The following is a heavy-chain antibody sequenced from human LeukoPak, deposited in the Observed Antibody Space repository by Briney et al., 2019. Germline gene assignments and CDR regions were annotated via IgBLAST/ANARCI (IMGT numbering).Heavy chain of an antibody. CDR3: AMVTPYYFDY. Sequence: GSVKVSCKASGYTFTNYDINWVRQATGQGLEWMGWMNPNSGNTGYAQKFQGRVTMTRNTSISTAYMELSSLGSEDTAVYYCAMVTPYYFDYWGQGTLVTVSS. V-gene: IGHV1-8*01. CDR1: GYTFTNYD. D-gene: IGHD4-23*01. CDR2: MNPNSGNT. J-gene: IGHJ4*02.